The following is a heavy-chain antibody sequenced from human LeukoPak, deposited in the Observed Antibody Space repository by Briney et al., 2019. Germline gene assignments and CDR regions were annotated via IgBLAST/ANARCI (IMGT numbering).Heavy chain of an antibody. CDR1: GFSFSSYA. J-gene: IGHJ4*02. V-gene: IGHV3-23*01. Sequence: GGSLRLSCAATGFSFSSYALNWVRQAPGKGLEWVSAISAGAYSTYYADSVKGRFTISRDNSKNTLYLQINRLRAEHTAVHYRARALLPWAAVVDTVMVFAYWGQGPLVTVSS. CDR3: ARALLPWAAVVDTVMVFAY. D-gene: IGHD5-18*01. CDR2: ISAGAYST.